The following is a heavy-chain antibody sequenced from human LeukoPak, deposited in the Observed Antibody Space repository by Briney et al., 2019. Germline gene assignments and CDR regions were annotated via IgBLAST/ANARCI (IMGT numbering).Heavy chain of an antibody. J-gene: IGHJ4*02. D-gene: IGHD4-11*01. CDR2: IKSKTDGGTT. Sequence: GGSLRLSCAASGFTFSNAWMSWVRQAPGKGLEWVGRIKSKTDGGTTDYAAPVKGRFTISRDDSKNTLYLQMNSLKTEDTAVYYCTTGLLSYYGGTFDYWGQGTLVTVSS. CDR3: TTGLLSYYGGTFDY. V-gene: IGHV3-15*01. CDR1: GFTFSNAW.